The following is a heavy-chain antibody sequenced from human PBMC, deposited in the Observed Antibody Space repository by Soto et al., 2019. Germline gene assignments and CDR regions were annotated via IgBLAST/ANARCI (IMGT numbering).Heavy chain of an antibody. D-gene: IGHD7-27*01. CDR1: GFTFRNYA. CDR2: ISGSGGTT. J-gene: IGHJ4*02. V-gene: IGHV3-23*01. Sequence: EVQLLESGGGLVQPGGSLRLSCAASGFTFRNYAMSWARQAPGKGLEWVSAISGSGGTTHYADSVKGRFTISRDNSKNTVYLQMNSLRAEDTAVYYCAKKSLGSITLPALYYFDYWGQGTLVTVSS. CDR3: AKKSLGSITLPALYYFDY.